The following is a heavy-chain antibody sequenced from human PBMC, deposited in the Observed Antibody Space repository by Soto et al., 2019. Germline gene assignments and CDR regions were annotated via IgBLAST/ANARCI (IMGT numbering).Heavy chain of an antibody. J-gene: IGHJ4*02. CDR1: GGSLSGYY. V-gene: IGHV4-34*01. Sequence: QVQLQQWGAGLLKPSEILSLHCAVTGGSLSGYYWSWIRQPPGKGLEWIGEVKDGGHTNYSPSLRGRVTISSETSNNQFSLRLNSVTAADTGVYYCARGQEGVVATHWDQGSLVTVSS. CDR3: ARGQEGVVATH. CDR2: VKDGGHT. D-gene: IGHD5-12*01.